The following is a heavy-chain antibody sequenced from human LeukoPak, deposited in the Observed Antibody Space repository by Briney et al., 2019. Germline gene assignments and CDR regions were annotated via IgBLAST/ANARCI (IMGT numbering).Heavy chain of an antibody. CDR2: ISAYNGNT. D-gene: IGHD3-22*01. J-gene: IGHJ4*02. CDR1: GYTFTSYG. Sequence: ASVKVSCKASGYTFTSYGISWVRQAPGQGLEWMGWISAYNGNTNYAQKLQGRVTMTTDTSTSTAYMELRSLRSDDTAVYYCARGIPEYYYDSSGYYYFDYWGQGTLVTVSS. CDR3: ARGIPEYYYDSSGYYYFDY. V-gene: IGHV1-18*01.